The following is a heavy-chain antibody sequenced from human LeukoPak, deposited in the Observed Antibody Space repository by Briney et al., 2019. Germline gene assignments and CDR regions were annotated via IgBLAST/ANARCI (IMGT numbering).Heavy chain of an antibody. J-gene: IGHJ4*02. V-gene: IGHV4-59*08. Sequence: PSETLSLTCTVSGGSISSYYWSWIRQPPGKGLEWIGYIYYRGSTNYNPSLKSRVTISVDTSKNQFSLKLSSVTAADTAVYYCARYPSQSSFDYWGQGTLVTVSS. CDR3: ARYPSQSSFDY. D-gene: IGHD6-6*01. CDR1: GGSISSYY. CDR2: IYYRGST.